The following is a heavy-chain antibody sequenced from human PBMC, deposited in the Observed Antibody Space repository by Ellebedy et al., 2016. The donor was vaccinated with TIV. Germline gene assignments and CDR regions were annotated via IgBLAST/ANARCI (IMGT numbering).Heavy chain of an antibody. CDR2: MNPNSGNT. CDR1: GYTFTSYD. Sequence: ASVKVSXXASGYTFTSYDINWVRQATGQGLEWMGWMNPNSGNTGYAQKFQGRVTMTRNTSISTAYMELSSLRSEDTAVYYCARIGVVVVPAASGGYYYGMDVWGQGTTVTVSS. J-gene: IGHJ6*02. CDR3: ARIGVVVVPAASGGYYYGMDV. D-gene: IGHD2-2*01. V-gene: IGHV1-8*01.